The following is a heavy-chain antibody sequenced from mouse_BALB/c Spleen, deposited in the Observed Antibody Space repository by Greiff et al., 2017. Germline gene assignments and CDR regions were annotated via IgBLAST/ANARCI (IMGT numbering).Heavy chain of an antibody. D-gene: IGHD2-4*01. CDR2: IWGGGST. Sequence: VPRVESGPGLVAPSQSLSITCTVSGFSLTDYGVSWIRQPPGKGLEWLGVIWGGGSTYYNSALKSRLSISKDNSKSQVFLKMNSLQTDDTAVYYWAKQTYDYDGAMDYWGQGTSVTVSS. J-gene: IGHJ4*01. CDR1: GFSLTDYG. CDR3: AKQTYDYDGAMDY. V-gene: IGHV2-6-5*01.